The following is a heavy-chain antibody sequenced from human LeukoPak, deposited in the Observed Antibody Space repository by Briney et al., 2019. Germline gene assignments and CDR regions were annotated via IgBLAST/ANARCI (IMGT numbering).Heavy chain of an antibody. CDR1: GFTFSSYD. J-gene: IGHJ4*02. CDR3: ARGGFSSSWSKS. D-gene: IGHD6-13*01. V-gene: IGHV3-48*03. Sequence: GGSLRLSCAASGFTFSSYDMNWVRQAPGKGLEWVSYISSSGSTIYYADSVKGRFTISRDNAKNSLYLQMNSLRAEDTAVYYCARGGFSSSWSKSWGQGTLVTVSS. CDR2: ISSSGSTI.